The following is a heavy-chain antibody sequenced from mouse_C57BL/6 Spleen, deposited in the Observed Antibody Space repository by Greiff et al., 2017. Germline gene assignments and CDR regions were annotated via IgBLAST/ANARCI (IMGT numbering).Heavy chain of an antibody. CDR1: GYTFTSYG. D-gene: IGHD1-1*01. J-gene: IGHJ2*01. CDR2: IYPRSGNT. CDR3: AYYYGSSYEDYFDY. V-gene: IGHV1-81*01. Sequence: QVQLQQSGAELARPGASVKLSCKASGYTFTSYGISWVKQRTGQGLEWIGEIYPRSGNTYYNEKFKGKATLTADKSSSTAYMELRSLTSEDSAVYFCAYYYGSSYEDYFDYWGQGTTLTVSS.